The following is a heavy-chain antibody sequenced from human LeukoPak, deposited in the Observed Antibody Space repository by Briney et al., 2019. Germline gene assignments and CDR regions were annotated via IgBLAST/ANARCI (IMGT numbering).Heavy chain of an antibody. D-gene: IGHD3-22*01. CDR3: ASYYYDSSGSYWYYGMDV. J-gene: IGHJ6*02. CDR2: ISGSSSFI. CDR1: GFTLRTYS. V-gene: IGHV3-21*01. Sequence: PGGSLRLSCAASGFTLRTYSMNWVRQAPGKGLEWVSCISGSSSFIYYSDSVKGRFTISRDNAKNSVYLQMNSLRAEDTAVYYCASYYYDSSGSYWYYGMDVWGQGTTVTVSS.